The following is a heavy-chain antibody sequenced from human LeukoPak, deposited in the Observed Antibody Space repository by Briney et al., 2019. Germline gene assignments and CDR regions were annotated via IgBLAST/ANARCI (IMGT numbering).Heavy chain of an antibody. CDR3: AKSLFTSATGTGRAFHI. Sequence: GGSLRLSCAASGFTFSSYAMSWVRQAPGRGLEWVSAISASGDVTFYANSLRGRFTISRDNSKSTLYLQMDGLRAEDTAIFYCAKSLFTSATGTGRAFHIWGQGTRVTVSS. D-gene: IGHD1-1*01. V-gene: IGHV3-23*01. J-gene: IGHJ3*02. CDR2: ISASGDVT. CDR1: GFTFSSYA.